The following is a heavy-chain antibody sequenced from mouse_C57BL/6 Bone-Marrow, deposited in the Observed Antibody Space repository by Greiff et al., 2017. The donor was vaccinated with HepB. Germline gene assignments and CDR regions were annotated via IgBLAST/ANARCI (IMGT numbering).Heavy chain of an antibody. CDR1: GYTFTSYG. V-gene: IGHV1-81*01. J-gene: IGHJ4*01. CDR2: IYPRSGNT. D-gene: IGHD2-4*01. CDR3: ARGGGDDYDDYAMDY. Sequence: VQLQQSGAELARPGASVKLSCKASGYTFTSYGISWVKQRTGQGLEWIGEIYPRSGNTYYNEKFKGKATLTADKSSSTAYMELRSLTSEDSAVYFCARGGGDDYDDYAMDYWGQGTSVTVSS.